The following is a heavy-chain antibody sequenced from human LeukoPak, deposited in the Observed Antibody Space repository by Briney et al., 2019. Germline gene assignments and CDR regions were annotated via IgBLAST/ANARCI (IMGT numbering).Heavy chain of an antibody. CDR1: GGSISSSNYY. D-gene: IGHD3-10*02. Sequence: PSETLSLTCTVSGGSISSSNYYWGWIRQPPGKGLEWVSAISGSGGSTYYADSVKGRFTISRDNSKNTLYLQMNSLRAEDTAVYYCAKLRRYIFGAMDVWGKGTTVTISS. CDR2: ISGSGGST. V-gene: IGHV3-23*01. CDR3: AKLRRYIFGAMDV. J-gene: IGHJ6*03.